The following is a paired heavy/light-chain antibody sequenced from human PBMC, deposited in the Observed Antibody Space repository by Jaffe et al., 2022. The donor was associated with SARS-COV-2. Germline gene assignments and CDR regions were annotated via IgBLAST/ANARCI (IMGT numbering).Heavy chain of an antibody. D-gene: IGHD6-13*01. CDR3: ANRIGWGSTWYFQN. Sequence: QVQLVQSGSELKKPGASVKVSCKASGYVFTDYVMNWVRQAPGQGLEWMGWVDTNTGNPTYAQGFTGRFVISLDTSVSTAYLQISSLTTEDTAVYYCANRIGWGSTWYFQNWGQGTLLTVSS. J-gene: IGHJ1*01. CDR2: VDTNTGNP. CDR1: GYVFTDYV. V-gene: IGHV7-4-1*02.
Light chain of an antibody. J-gene: IGKJ2*01. CDR2: DAF. CDR3: QQYDSSPYT. V-gene: IGKV3D-20*01. CDR1: QSVFSNY. Sequence: EIVLTQSPGTLSLSPGERATLSCRASQSVFSNYLAWYQQKPGLAPRLLIYDAFSRATGIPDRFSGSGSGTDFTLTISRLEPEDAAVYYCQQYDSSPYTFGQGTSLQIK.